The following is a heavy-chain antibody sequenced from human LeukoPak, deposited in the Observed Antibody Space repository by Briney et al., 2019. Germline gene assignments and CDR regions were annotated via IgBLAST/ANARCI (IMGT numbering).Heavy chain of an antibody. J-gene: IGHJ4*02. CDR3: ARGEVFYDSSGNDY. Sequence: GGSLRLSCAASGFTFRSYNLNWVRQAPGKGLEWVSSISSSSSYIYYADSVKGRFTISRDNAKNSLYLQMNGLRAEDTAVYYCARGEVFYDSSGNDYWGQGTLVTVSS. CDR2: ISSSSSYI. D-gene: IGHD3-22*01. CDR1: GFTFRSYN. V-gene: IGHV3-21*01.